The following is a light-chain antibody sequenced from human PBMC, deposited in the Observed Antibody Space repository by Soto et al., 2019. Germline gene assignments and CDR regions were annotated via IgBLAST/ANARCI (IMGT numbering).Light chain of an antibody. CDR2: DAS. J-gene: IGKJ1*01. Sequence: DIQMSQSPPTLSASVGDRVTITCRSSQPINSWLAWYHQKPGKAPKLLIYDASNLESGVPSRFSGSGSGTEFTLTISSLQPEDFGIYYCQQYENYWTFGQGTKV. V-gene: IGKV1-5*01. CDR3: QQYENYWT. CDR1: QPINSW.